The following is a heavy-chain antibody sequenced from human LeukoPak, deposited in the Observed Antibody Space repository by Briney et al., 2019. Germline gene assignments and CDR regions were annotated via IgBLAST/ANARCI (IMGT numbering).Heavy chain of an antibody. D-gene: IGHD3-10*01. Sequence: PSETLSLTCTVSGGSISGYYWSWIRQPPGRGLEWMGYISYSGTTNSNPSLKGRVTMSLDTSKNPFSLKLTSVTAADTAVYYCARHVRPLDSMVLGLVNYWGQGTLVTVSS. CDR3: ARHVRPLDSMVLGLVNY. V-gene: IGHV4-59*08. CDR1: GGSISGYY. J-gene: IGHJ4*02. CDR2: ISYSGTT.